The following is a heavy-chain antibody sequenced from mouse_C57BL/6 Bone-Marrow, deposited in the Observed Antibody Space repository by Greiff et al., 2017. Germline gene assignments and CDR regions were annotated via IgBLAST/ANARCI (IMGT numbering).Heavy chain of an antibody. Sequence: EVKLVESGGGLVQPGGSLSLSCAASGFTFTDYYMSWVRQPPGKALEWLGFIRNKANGYTTEYSASVKGRFTISRDNSQSILYLQRNALRAEDSATYYCAGGSSYAMDYWGQGTSVTVSS. CDR3: AGGSSYAMDY. CDR1: GFTFTDYY. D-gene: IGHD1-1*01. CDR2: IRNKANGYTT. J-gene: IGHJ4*01. V-gene: IGHV7-3*01.